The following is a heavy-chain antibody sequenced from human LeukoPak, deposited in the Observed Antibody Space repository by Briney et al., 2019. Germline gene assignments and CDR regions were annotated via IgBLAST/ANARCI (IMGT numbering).Heavy chain of an antibody. CDR1: GYTFTSYG. J-gene: IGHJ3*02. Sequence: GASVKVSCKASGYTFTSYGISWVRQAPGQGLEWMGWISAYSGNTNYAQKFQGRVTMTTETFTSTADMEVTSLRSDDTAVYYCARGVGNEGLTIWGQGTLVTVSS. CDR2: ISAYSGNT. D-gene: IGHD1-26*01. CDR3: ARGVGNEGLTI. V-gene: IGHV1-18*01.